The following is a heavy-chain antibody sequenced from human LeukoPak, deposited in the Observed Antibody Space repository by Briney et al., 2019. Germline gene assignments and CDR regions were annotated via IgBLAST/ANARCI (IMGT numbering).Heavy chain of an antibody. CDR1: VGSISSYY. CDR3: ARGIGELFSGYGMDV. CDR2: IYTSGST. V-gene: IGHV4-4*07. Sequence: PSETLSLTCTVSVGSISSYYWSWIRQPAGKGLEWTGRIYTSGSTNYNPSLKSRVTMSVDTSKNQFSLKLSSVTAADQAVYYCARGIGELFSGYGMDVWGQGTTVTVSS. D-gene: IGHD3-10*01. J-gene: IGHJ6*02.